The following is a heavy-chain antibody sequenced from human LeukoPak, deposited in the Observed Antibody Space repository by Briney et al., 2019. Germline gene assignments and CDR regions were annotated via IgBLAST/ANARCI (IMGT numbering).Heavy chain of an antibody. D-gene: IGHD6-13*01. J-gene: IGHJ4*02. V-gene: IGHV4-59*01. CDR2: IYYSGST. CDR1: GGSISSYY. CDR3: AREVGIAAAGQVYFDY. Sequence: SETLSLTCTVSGGSISSYYWSWIRQPPGKGLEWIGYIYYSGSTNYNPSLKSRVTISVDTSKNRFSLKLSSVTAADTAVYYCAREVGIAAAGQVYFDYWGQGTLVTVSS.